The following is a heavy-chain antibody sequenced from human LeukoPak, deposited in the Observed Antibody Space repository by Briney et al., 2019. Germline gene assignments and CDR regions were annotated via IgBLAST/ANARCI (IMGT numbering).Heavy chain of an antibody. CDR2: IYYSGST. V-gene: IGHV4-59*01. CDR3: ASFYCSGGSCYQYFSYYYMDV. J-gene: IGHJ6*03. D-gene: IGHD2-15*01. CDR1: GGSISSYY. Sequence: SETLSLTCTVSGGSISSYYWSWIRQPPGKGLEWIGYIYYSGSTNYNPSLKSRVTISVDTSKNQFSLKLSSVTAADTAVYYCASFYCSGGSCYQYFSYYYMDVWGKGTTVTISS.